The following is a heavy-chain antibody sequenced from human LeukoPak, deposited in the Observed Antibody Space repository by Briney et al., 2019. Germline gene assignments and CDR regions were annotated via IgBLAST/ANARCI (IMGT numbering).Heavy chain of an antibody. J-gene: IGHJ4*02. CDR2: ISGTGSHI. Sequence: GGSLRLSCAASGFTFSSYSMNWARQAPGKWLEWVSFISGTGSHIYYADSVKGRFTISRDNAKNALFLQLNSLGTEDTAVYYCARDLANDAFYDFWSGPNWGQGTLVTVSS. D-gene: IGHD3-3*01. CDR3: ARDLANDAFYDFWSGPN. CDR1: GFTFSSYS. V-gene: IGHV3-21*01.